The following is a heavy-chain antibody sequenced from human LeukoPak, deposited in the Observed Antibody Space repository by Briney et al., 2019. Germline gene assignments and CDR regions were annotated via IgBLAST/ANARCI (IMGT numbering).Heavy chain of an antibody. CDR2: IYSGGST. CDR3: ARDPTTAWTIAVAEDNFDY. Sequence: PGGSLRLSCAASGFTVSSNYMSWVRQAPGKGLEWVSVIYSGGSTYYADSVKGRFTISRDNSKNTLYLQMNSLRAEDTAVYYCARDPTTAWTIAVAEDNFDYWGQGTLVTVSS. J-gene: IGHJ4*02. V-gene: IGHV3-53*01. CDR1: GFTVSSNY. D-gene: IGHD6-19*01.